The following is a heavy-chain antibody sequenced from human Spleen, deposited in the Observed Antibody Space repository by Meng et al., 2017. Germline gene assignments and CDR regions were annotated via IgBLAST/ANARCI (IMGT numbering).Heavy chain of an antibody. CDR1: GFTVSHNY. CDR3: AKDVVGTTTTYYFDY. V-gene: IGHV3-53*05. J-gene: IGHJ4*02. CDR2: IYSGGNT. D-gene: IGHD1-26*01. Sequence: GESLKISCAASGFTVSHNYMSWVRQAPGKGLEWVSVIYSGGNTYYADSVKGRFTISRDNSKNTVFLQINSLRVEDTAVYYCAKDVVGTTTTYYFDYWGQGTRVTVSS.